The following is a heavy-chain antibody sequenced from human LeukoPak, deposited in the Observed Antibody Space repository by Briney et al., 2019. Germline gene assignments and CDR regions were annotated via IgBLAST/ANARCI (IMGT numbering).Heavy chain of an antibody. Sequence: PGGSLTLTCAASGFTFNSYGWSWVRQAPGKGLERLANIKEEGNRVYYVESVKGRFTISKDNAKTSLYIQLSSLRAEDTAVYYCARDTKGGYFDLWGQGTLVTVSS. V-gene: IGHV3-7*01. CDR2: IKEEGNRV. J-gene: IGHJ4*02. CDR3: ARDTKGGYFDL. CDR1: GFTFNSYG.